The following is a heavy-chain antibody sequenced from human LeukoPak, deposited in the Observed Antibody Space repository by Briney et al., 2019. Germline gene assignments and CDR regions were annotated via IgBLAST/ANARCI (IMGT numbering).Heavy chain of an antibody. CDR1: GFTFDDYA. D-gene: IGHD3-10*01. J-gene: IGHJ4*02. V-gene: IGHV3-9*01. CDR2: ISWNSGTI. Sequence: GRSLRLSCAASGFTFDDYAMHWVRQAPGKGVEWVSGISWNSGTIGYADSVKGRFTISRDNAKNSLYLQMNSLRAEDTAVYYCASTNLHRAATYYYGSGSYYNDRTFDYWGQGTLVTVSS. CDR3: ASTNLHRAATYYYGSGSYYNDRTFDY.